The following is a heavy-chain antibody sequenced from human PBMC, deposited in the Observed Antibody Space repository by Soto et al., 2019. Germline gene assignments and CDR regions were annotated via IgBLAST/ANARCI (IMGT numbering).Heavy chain of an antibody. Sequence: GGSLRLSCAASGFTFSSYGMHWVRQAPGKGLEWVAVISYDGSNKYYADSVKGRFTISRDNSKNTLYLQMNSLRAEDTAVYYCAGEAAGVWFDPWGQGTLVTVSS. CDR2: ISYDGSNK. CDR3: AGEAAGVWFDP. V-gene: IGHV3-30*03. CDR1: GFTFSSYG. J-gene: IGHJ5*02. D-gene: IGHD2-21*01.